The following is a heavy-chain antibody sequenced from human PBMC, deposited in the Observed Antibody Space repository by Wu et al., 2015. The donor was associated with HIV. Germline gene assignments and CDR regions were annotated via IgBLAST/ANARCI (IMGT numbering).Heavy chain of an antibody. D-gene: IGHD6-13*01. CDR2: IIPLFGTA. J-gene: IGHJ4*02. Sequence: QVQLVQSGAEMKQAGASVKVSCKTSGYTFSGHYMHWVRQAPGQGLEWMGGIIPLFGTAHSAQRFRDRVTVTTDDSMATAYMELNSLTSDDTAVYYCARGFSSTWYDFFDSWGQGTLVTVSS. V-gene: IGHV1-69*01. CDR3: ARGFSSTWYDFFDS. CDR1: GYTFSGHY.